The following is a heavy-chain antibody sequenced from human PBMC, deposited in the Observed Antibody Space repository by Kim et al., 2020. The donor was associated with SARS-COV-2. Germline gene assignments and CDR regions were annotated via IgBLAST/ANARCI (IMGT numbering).Heavy chain of an antibody. V-gene: IGHV1-2*02. CDR1: GYTFTGYY. J-gene: IGHJ4*02. Sequence: ASVKVSCKASGYTFTGYYMHWVRQAPGQGLEWMGWINPNSGGTNYAQKFQSRVTMTRDTSISTAYMELSRLRSDDTAVYYCARVRQAQSRSWIDYWGQGTLVTVSS. CDR3: ARVRQAQSRSWIDY. CDR2: INPNSGGT. D-gene: IGHD1-1*01.